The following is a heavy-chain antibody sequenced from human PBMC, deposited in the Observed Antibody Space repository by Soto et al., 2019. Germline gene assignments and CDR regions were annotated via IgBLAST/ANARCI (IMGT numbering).Heavy chain of an antibody. V-gene: IGHV6-1*01. CDR2: TYYRSKWYN. CDR1: GDSVSSNSAA. CDR3: ARNFYSGYDFYYYYGMDV. J-gene: IGHJ6*02. D-gene: IGHD5-12*01. Sequence: SETLSLTCAISGDSVSSNSAAWNWIRQSPSRGLEWLGRTYYRSKWYNDYAVSVKSRITINPDTSKNQFSLQLNSVTPEDTAVYYCARNFYSGYDFYYYYGMDVWGQGTTVTV.